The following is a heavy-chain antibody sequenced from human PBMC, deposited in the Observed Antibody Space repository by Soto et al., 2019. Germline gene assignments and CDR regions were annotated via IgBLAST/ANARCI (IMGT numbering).Heavy chain of an antibody. D-gene: IGHD1-1*01. Sequence: EVQLVESGGGLVQPGGSLRLSCAASGFTFSSYAMHWVRQAPGKGLEYVSAISSNGGSTYYANSVKGRFTISRDNSKNTLYLQMGSLRAEDMAVYYCASSRLERYYYYYMDVWGKGTTVTVSS. J-gene: IGHJ6*03. CDR2: ISSNGGST. V-gene: IGHV3-64*01. CDR3: ASSRLERYYYYYMDV. CDR1: GFTFSSYA.